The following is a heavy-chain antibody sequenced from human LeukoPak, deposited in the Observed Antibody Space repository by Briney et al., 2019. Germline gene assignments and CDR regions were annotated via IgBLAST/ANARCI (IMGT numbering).Heavy chain of an antibody. J-gene: IGHJ5*02. CDR2: IYSGGSI. CDR1: GFTVSSNY. D-gene: IGHD2-2*01. CDR3: ARIRVPAAMEWFDP. V-gene: IGHV3-66*01. Sequence: GGSLRLSCAASGFTVSSNYMSWVRQAPGKGLEWVSLIYSGGSIYYADSVKGRFTISRDNSKNTLYLQMNSLRAEDTAVYYCARIRVPAAMEWFDPWGQGTLVTVSS.